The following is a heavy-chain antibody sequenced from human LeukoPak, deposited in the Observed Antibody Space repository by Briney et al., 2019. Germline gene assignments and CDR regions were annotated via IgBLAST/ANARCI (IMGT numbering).Heavy chain of an antibody. V-gene: IGHV4-34*01. D-gene: IGHD2-2*02. CDR3: ARGPGEVVTAAIGWFDP. CDR1: GGSFSGYY. Sequence: SETLSLTCAVYGGSFSGYYWSWIRQPPGKGLEWIGEINHSGSTNYNPSLKSRVTISVDTSKNQFSLKLSSVTAADTAVYYCARGPGEVVTAAIGWFDPWGQGTLVTVSS. CDR2: INHSGST. J-gene: IGHJ5*02.